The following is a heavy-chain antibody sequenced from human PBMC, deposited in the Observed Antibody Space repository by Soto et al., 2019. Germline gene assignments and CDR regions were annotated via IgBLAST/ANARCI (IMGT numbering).Heavy chain of an antibody. CDR2: IIPIFGTA. Sequence: QVQLVQSGAEVKKPGSSVNVSCKASGGTFSSYAISWVRQAPGQGLEWMGGIIPIFGTANYAQKFQGRVTITADESTSTAYMELSSLRSEDTAVYYCARETYDILTGKRYYFDYWGQGTMVTVSS. CDR3: ARETYDILTGKRYYFDY. J-gene: IGHJ4*02. D-gene: IGHD3-9*01. V-gene: IGHV1-69*01. CDR1: GGTFSSYA.